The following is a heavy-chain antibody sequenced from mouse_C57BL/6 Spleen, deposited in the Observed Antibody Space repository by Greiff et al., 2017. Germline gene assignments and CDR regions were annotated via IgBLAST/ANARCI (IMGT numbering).Heavy chain of an antibody. V-gene: IGHV1-4*01. J-gene: IGHJ2*01. CDR3: ARFHYYGSSYDDY. Sequence: QVQLQQSGAELARPGASVKMSCKASGYTFTSYTMHWVKQRPGQGLEWIGYINPSSGYTKYNQKFKDKATLTADKSSSTAYMQLSSLTSVDSAVYYCARFHYYGSSYDDYWGQGTTLTVSS. D-gene: IGHD1-1*01. CDR1: GYTFTSYT. CDR2: INPSSGYT.